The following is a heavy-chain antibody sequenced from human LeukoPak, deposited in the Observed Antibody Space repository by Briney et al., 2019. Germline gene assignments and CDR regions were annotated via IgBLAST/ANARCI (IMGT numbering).Heavy chain of an antibody. CDR3: ARTYYDSSGYGPDY. J-gene: IGHJ4*02. CDR1: GGTFSSYA. CDR2: IIPIFGTA. V-gene: IGHV1-69*05. D-gene: IGHD3-22*01. Sequence: SVKVSCKASGGTFSSYAVSWVRQAPGQGLEWMGRIIPIFGTANYAQKFQGRVTITTDESTSTAYMELSSLRSEDTAVYYCARTYYDSSGYGPDYWGQGTLVTVSS.